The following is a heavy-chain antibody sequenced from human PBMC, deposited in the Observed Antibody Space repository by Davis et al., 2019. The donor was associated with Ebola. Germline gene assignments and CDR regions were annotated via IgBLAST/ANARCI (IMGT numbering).Heavy chain of an antibody. V-gene: IGHV4-59*01. Sequence: MPSETLSLTCTVSGGSISSYYWSWIRQPPGKGLEWIGYIYYSGSTNYSPSLKSRVTISVDTSKNQFSLKLSSVTAADTAVYYCARGPQLERYDYWGQGTLVTVSS. CDR2: IYYSGST. CDR3: ARGPQLERYDY. CDR1: GGSISSYY. J-gene: IGHJ4*02. D-gene: IGHD1-1*01.